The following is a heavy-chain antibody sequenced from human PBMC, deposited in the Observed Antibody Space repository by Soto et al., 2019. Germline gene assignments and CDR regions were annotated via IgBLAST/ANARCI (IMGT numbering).Heavy chain of an antibody. J-gene: IGHJ4*02. CDR3: ARDLRKFYYFDA. Sequence: GGSLRLSCVASGFTFSSYAMSWVRQAPGKGLEWVSGISDSGGSTYYADSVKGRFTISRDNSKNTLYLQMNSLRAEDTAVYYCARDLRKFYYFDAWGQGTLVTVSS. CDR1: GFTFSSYA. CDR2: ISDSGGST. D-gene: IGHD4-17*01. V-gene: IGHV3-23*01.